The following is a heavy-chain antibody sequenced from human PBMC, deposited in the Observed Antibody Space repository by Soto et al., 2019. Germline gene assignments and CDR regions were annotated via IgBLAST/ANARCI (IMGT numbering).Heavy chain of an antibody. Sequence: QVQLQESGPGLVEPSQTLSLTCSVSGASIDSGGFYWSWIRHLPGKGLEWIGFIYYSGTTYLNPSLQSRVARAVDTSKKQFSLTLSSVTAADTAVYYCARDHGGVWSGGRKYGVDVWGQGTTVIVSS. CDR1: GASIDSGGFY. CDR2: IYYSGTT. V-gene: IGHV4-31*03. D-gene: IGHD3-16*01. CDR3: ARDHGGVWSGGRKYGVDV. J-gene: IGHJ6*02.